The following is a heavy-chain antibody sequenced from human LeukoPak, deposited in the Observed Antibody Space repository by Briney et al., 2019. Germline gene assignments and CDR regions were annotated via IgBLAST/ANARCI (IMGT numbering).Heavy chain of an antibody. CDR3: AASFGGPYDY. J-gene: IGHJ4*02. Sequence: SVKVSCKASGFTFTSSAMQWVRQARGQRLEWIGWIVVVNGNTNYAQKFQERVTITRDMSTSTAYMELSSLRSEDTAVYHCAASFGGPYDYWGQGTLVTVSS. V-gene: IGHV1-58*02. CDR1: GFTFTSSA. D-gene: IGHD3-16*01. CDR2: IVVVNGNT.